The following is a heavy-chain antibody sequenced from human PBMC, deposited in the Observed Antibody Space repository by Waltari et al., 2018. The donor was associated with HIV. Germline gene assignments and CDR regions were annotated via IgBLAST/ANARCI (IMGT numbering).Heavy chain of an antibody. D-gene: IGHD6-13*01. CDR2: IFSNDEK. V-gene: IGHV2-26*01. CDR3: ARVPPPYSSSGGWFDP. CDR1: GFSLSNARMG. Sequence: QVTLKESGPVLVKPTETLTLPCTVSGFSLSNARMGVSWIRPPPGKALEWLAHIFSNDEKSYSTSLKSRLTISKDTSKSQVVLTMTNMDPVDTATYYCARVPPPYSSSGGWFDPWGQGTLVTVSS. J-gene: IGHJ5*02.